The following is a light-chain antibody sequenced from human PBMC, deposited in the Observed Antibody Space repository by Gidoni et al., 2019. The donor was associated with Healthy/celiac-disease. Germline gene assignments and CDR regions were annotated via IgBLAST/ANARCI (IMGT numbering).Light chain of an antibody. J-gene: IGKJ1*01. Sequence: DVQITQSPSSLSASVGDRVTITCRASQSSRSYLNWYQKKPGKAPKLLIYAASRLQSGVPSRFSGRGYGTDFTLTISSRQTEDFATYYCQQSYSTPQTFXXXTKVEIK. V-gene: IGKV1-39*01. CDR3: QQSYSTPQT. CDR1: QSSRSY. CDR2: AAS.